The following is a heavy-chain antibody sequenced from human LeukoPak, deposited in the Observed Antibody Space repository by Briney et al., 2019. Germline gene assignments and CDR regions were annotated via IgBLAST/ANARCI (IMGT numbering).Heavy chain of an antibody. J-gene: IGHJ4*02. CDR1: GFTVSSNY. V-gene: IGHV3-53*01. CDR3: ARSPGRGSGSLPPSRYYFDY. D-gene: IGHD3-10*01. CDR2: IYSGGST. Sequence: GGSLRLSCAASGFTVSSNYMSWVRQAPGKGLEWVSVIYSGGSTYYADSVKGRFTISRDNSKNTLYLQMNSLRAEDTAVYYCARSPGRGSGSLPPSRYYFDYWGQGTLVTVSS.